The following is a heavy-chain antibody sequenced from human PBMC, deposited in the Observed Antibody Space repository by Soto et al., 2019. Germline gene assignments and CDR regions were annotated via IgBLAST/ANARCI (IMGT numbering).Heavy chain of an antibody. V-gene: IGHV4-30-2*01. CDR2: IYHSGGT. J-gene: IGHJ4*02. D-gene: IGHD3-22*01. CDR1: GDSISSGGYS. CDR3: ARDSRSGYYLEY. Sequence: QLQLQESGSGLVKPSQTLSLTCDVSGDSISSGGYSWNWIRQPPGKGLEGIGYIYHSGGTDYNPSLKSRVTITVDSSNNKFSLKLNSVTAADTAVYYCARDSRSGYYLEYWGQGTLVTVSS.